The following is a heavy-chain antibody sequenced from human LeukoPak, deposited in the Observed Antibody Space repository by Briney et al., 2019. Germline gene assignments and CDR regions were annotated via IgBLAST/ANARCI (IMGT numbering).Heavy chain of an antibody. Sequence: PGGSLRLSCAASGFTFSSYSMNWVRQAPGKGLEWVSSISSSSSYIYYADSVKGRFTISRDNAKNSLYLQMNSLRAEDTAVYYCARDDTGSWPGGASDIWGQGTMVTVSS. J-gene: IGHJ3*02. CDR3: ARDDTGSWPGGASDI. CDR1: GFTFSSYS. D-gene: IGHD6-13*01. CDR2: ISSSSSYI. V-gene: IGHV3-21*04.